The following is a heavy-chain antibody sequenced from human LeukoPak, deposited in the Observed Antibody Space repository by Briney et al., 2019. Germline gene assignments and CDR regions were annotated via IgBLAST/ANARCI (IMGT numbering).Heavy chain of an antibody. CDR2: ISSSGSTI. Sequence: PGGSLSLTCAASAFTFRSDNLKCGVQAPGKGLEWVSYISSSGSTIYYADSVEGRFTISRDNAKNSLYLQINSLRAEDKALYYCARENYERRVYFLPLERCQLWGQGPLVTVFS. CDR3: ARENYERRVYFLPLERCQL. V-gene: IGHV3-48*01. CDR1: AFTFRSDN. D-gene: IGHD3-3*01. J-gene: IGHJ1*01.